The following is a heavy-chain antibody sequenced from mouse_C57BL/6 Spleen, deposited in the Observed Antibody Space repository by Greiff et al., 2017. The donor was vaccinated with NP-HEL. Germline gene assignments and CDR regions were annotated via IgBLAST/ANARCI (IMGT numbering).Heavy chain of an antibody. Sequence: QVQLQQSGAELVRPGTSVKVSCKASGYAFTNYLIEWAKQRPGQGLEWIGVINPGSGGTNYNEKFKGKATLTADKSSSTAYMQLSSLTSEDSAVYFCARSGITTARYAKDYWGQGTSVTVSS. D-gene: IGHD1-1*01. V-gene: IGHV1-54*01. J-gene: IGHJ4*01. CDR2: INPGSGGT. CDR1: GYAFTNYL. CDR3: ARSGITTARYAKDY.